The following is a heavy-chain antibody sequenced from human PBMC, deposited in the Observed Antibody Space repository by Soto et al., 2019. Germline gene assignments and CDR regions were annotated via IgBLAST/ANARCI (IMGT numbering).Heavy chain of an antibody. Sequence: GGSLRLSCAASGFTFSGSAMHWVRQASGKGLEWVGRIRSKANSYATAYAASVKGRFTISRDDSKNTAYLQMNSLKTEETAVYYCTRVITYGDYTDYWGQGTLVTVSS. CDR2: IRSKANSYAT. V-gene: IGHV3-73*01. D-gene: IGHD3-22*01. CDR3: TRVITYGDYTDY. CDR1: GFTFSGSA. J-gene: IGHJ4*02.